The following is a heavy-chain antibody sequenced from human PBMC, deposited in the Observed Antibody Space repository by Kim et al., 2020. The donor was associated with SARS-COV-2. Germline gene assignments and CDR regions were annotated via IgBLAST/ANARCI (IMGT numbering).Heavy chain of an antibody. CDR2: ISSSGSTI. Sequence: GGSLRLSCAASGFTFSSYEMNWVRQAPGKGLEWVSYISSSGSTIYYADSVKGRFTISRDNAKNSLYLQMNSLRAEDTAVYYCARSPYHYDSNWFDPWGQGTLVTVSS. V-gene: IGHV3-48*03. J-gene: IGHJ5*02. CDR1: GFTFSSYE. D-gene: IGHD3-22*01. CDR3: ARSPYHYDSNWFDP.